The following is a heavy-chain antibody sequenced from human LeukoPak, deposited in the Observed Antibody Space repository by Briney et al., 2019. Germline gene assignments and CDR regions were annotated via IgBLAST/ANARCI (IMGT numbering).Heavy chain of an antibody. CDR1: GGSFSGYY. D-gene: IGHD3-10*01. J-gene: IGHJ6*02. CDR2: INHSGST. V-gene: IGHV4-34*01. CDR3: ASLKVRGFYYYGMDV. Sequence: SETLSLTCAVYGGSFSGYYWSGIRQPPGKGLEWIGEINHSGSTNYNPSLKSRVTISVDTSKNQFSLKLSSVTAADTAVYYCASLKVRGFYYYGMDVWGQGTTVTVSS.